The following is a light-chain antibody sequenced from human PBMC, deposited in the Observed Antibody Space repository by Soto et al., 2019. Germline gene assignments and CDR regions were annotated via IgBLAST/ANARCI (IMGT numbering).Light chain of an antibody. CDR3: QTWGTGVV. V-gene: IGLV4-69*01. Sequence: QLVLTQSPSASASLGASVKLTCSLSSGHSSYAIAWHQQQPEKGPRYLMKLNSDGSHTKGDGIPDRFSGSSSGAERYLIISSLQSEDEADYYCQTWGTGVVFGGGTKLTVL. CDR1: SGHSSYA. J-gene: IGLJ3*02. CDR2: LNSDGSH.